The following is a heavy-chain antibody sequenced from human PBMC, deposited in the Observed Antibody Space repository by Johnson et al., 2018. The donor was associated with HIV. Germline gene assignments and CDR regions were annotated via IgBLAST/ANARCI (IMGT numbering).Heavy chain of an antibody. V-gene: IGHV3-66*01. CDR2: IYSGGST. J-gene: IGHJ3*02. CDR1: GFTFSTYD. D-gene: IGHD3-16*02. CDR3: AKALTVWGSYRVRPDAFDI. Sequence: VQLVESGGGLVQPGGSLRLSCVASGFTFSTYDMHWVRQATGKGLEWVSIIYSGGSTYYADSVKGRFTISRDKSKNTLYLQMNSLRAEDTAVYYCAKALTVWGSYRVRPDAFDIWGRGTMVTVSS.